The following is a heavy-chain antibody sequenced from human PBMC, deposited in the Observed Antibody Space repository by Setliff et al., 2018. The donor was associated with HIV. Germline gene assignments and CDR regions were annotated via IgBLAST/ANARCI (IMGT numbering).Heavy chain of an antibody. Sequence: GESLKISCKGSGYNFANYWIGWVRQMPGKGLEWMGIVYPRDSDTKYSPSFRGQFAITADKSITTAYLQWSSLKASDTAMYYCARRRSSGSLLDAFEIWGQGTMVTVPS. D-gene: IGHD1-26*01. CDR3: ARRRSSGSLLDAFEI. V-gene: IGHV5-51*01. CDR2: VYPRDSDT. CDR1: GYNFANYW. J-gene: IGHJ3*02.